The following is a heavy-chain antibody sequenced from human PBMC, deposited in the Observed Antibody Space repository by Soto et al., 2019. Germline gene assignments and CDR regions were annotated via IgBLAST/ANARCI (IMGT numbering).Heavy chain of an antibody. Sequence: QVQLVESGGGVVQPGGSLRLSCAASGFTVSNYILNWVRQAPGKGLKWVAMILHDGNNRYYADSVKGRFTISRDNSKSTLYLQVDSLRTEDTAVYYCARDDEHASYCDLGYWGQGTLVTVSS. J-gene: IGHJ4*02. CDR2: ILHDGNNR. CDR3: ARDDEHASYCDLGY. D-gene: IGHD3-10*01. CDR1: GFTVSNYI. V-gene: IGHV3-30*03.